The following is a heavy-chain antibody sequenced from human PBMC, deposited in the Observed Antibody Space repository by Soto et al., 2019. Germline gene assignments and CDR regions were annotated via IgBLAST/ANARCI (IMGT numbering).Heavy chain of an antibody. CDR2: ISAYNGDT. CDR1: GYTFTNYG. D-gene: IGHD1-26*01. V-gene: IGHV1-18*01. Sequence: ASVKVSCKASGYTFTNYGITWVRQAPGQGLEWMGRISAYNGDTQYTQRFQGRVTMTTDTSTSTAYMELRGLRSDDTAVYYCARDRSGSYYGYWGQGTPVTVSS. J-gene: IGHJ4*02. CDR3: ARDRSGSYYGY.